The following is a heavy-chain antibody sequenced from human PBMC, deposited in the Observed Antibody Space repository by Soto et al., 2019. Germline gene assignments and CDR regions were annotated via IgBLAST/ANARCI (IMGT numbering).Heavy chain of an antibody. CDR2: INPNSGGT. CDR1: GYTFTGYY. CDR3: ARVLARPYSSSWYSCLGY. D-gene: IGHD6-13*01. Sequence: QVQLVQSGAEVKKPGASVKVSCKASGYTFTGYYMHWVRQAPGQGLEWMGWINPNSGGTNYAQKFQGWVTMTRDTSISTAYMELSRLRSDDTAVYYCARVLARPYSSSWYSCLGYWGQGTLVTVSS. V-gene: IGHV1-2*04. J-gene: IGHJ4*02.